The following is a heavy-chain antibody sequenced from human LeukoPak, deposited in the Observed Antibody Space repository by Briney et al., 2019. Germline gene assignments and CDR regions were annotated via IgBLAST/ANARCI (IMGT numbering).Heavy chain of an antibody. V-gene: IGHV4-59*08. D-gene: IGHD5-12*01. CDR3: AIQSGNGYSGYDFQAFDI. Sequence: PSETLSLTCTVSGGSLSNYYWSRIRQPPGKGLEWIGYIYYSGSTNYNPSLKSRVTIPVDMSKNQFSLKLSSVTAADTAVYYCAIQSGNGYSGYDFQAFDIWGQGTMVTVSS. CDR2: IYYSGST. J-gene: IGHJ3*02. CDR1: GGSLSNYY.